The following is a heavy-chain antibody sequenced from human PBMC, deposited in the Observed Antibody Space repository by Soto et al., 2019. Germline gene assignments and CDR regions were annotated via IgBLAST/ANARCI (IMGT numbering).Heavy chain of an antibody. CDR3: TRGLFSGSSYSGSWYYFDS. D-gene: IGHD1-26*01. CDR2: INHSGSS. V-gene: IGHV4-39*07. J-gene: IGHJ4*02. CDR1: GGSISSGGYI. Sequence: SETLSLTCTVSGGSISSGGYIWTWIRQTPGKGLQWIGQINHSGSSIYNPSLKNRVTISTMSNNKFSLELSSVTAADTAVYYCTRGLFSGSSYSGSWYYFDSWGQGTMVTVSS.